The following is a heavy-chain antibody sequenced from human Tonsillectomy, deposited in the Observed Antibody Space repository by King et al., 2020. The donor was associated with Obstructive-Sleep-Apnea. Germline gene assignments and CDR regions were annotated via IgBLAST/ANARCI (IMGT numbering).Heavy chain of an antibody. CDR1: GFTFRSYA. D-gene: IGHD2-15*01. J-gene: IGHJ6*02. CDR2: ISGSGGRT. V-gene: IGHV3-23*04. CDR3: AKDTHQGLHGMDV. Sequence: VQLVESGGGLVQPGGSLRLSCAASGFTFRSYAMSWVRQAPGKWLELVSAISGSGGRTYYADSVKGRFTISRDHSKTTLYLQMNSLRAEDTAVYYCAKDTHQGLHGMDVWGQGTTVTVSS.